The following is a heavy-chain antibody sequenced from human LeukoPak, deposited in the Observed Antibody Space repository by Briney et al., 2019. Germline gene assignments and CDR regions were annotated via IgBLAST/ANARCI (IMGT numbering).Heavy chain of an antibody. Sequence: GASVKVSCKASGYTFTGYYMHWVRQAPGQGLDWMGWINLNSGGTNYAQKFQGRVTMTRDTSISTAYMELSRLRSDDTAVYYCARSHWGATYYFDYWGQGTLVTVSS. CDR1: GYTFTGYY. V-gene: IGHV1-2*02. CDR3: ARSHWGATYYFDY. CDR2: INLNSGGT. D-gene: IGHD1-26*01. J-gene: IGHJ4*02.